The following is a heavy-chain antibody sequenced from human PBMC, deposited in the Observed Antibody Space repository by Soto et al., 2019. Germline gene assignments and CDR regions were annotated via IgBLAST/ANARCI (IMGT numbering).Heavy chain of an antibody. Sequence: GESLKISCKGSGYSFTSYWISWVRQMPGKSLEWMGRIGASDSYTNYSPSFQGHVSISADKSISTAYLQWSSLKASDTAMYYCARHTLGYCSGGSCFENYYYYGMDVWGQGTTVTVSS. CDR1: GYSFTSYW. D-gene: IGHD2-15*01. CDR2: IGASDSYT. CDR3: ARHTLGYCSGGSCFENYYYYGMDV. V-gene: IGHV5-10-1*01. J-gene: IGHJ6*02.